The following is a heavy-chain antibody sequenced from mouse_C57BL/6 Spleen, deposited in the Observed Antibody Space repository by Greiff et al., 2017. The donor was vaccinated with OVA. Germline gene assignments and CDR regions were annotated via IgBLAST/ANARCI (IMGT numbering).Heavy chain of an antibody. J-gene: IGHJ4*01. CDR2: IDPETGGT. Sequence: VQVVESGAELVRPGASVTLSCKASGYTFTDYEMHWVKQTPVHGLEWIGAIDPETGGTAYNQKFKGKAILTADKSSSTAYMELRSLTSEDSAVYYCTRGRMGAMDYWGQGTSVTVSS. CDR1: GYTFTDYE. CDR3: TRGRMGAMDY. V-gene: IGHV1-15*01. D-gene: IGHD2-3*01.